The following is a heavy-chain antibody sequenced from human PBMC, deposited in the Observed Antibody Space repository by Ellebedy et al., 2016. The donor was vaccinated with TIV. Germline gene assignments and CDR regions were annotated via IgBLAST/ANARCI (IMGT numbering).Heavy chain of an antibody. Sequence: ASVKVSCXASGYTFTNYYIHWMRQAPGQGLEWMGIIVPSGGSTNFAQNFQGILTMTRDTSTSTVYMELSSLRSEDTAVFYCARELPSSYYFDYWGQGTLVTVSS. CDR2: IVPSGGST. CDR1: GYTFTNYY. D-gene: IGHD2-15*01. J-gene: IGHJ4*02. CDR3: ARELPSSYYFDY. V-gene: IGHV1-46*01.